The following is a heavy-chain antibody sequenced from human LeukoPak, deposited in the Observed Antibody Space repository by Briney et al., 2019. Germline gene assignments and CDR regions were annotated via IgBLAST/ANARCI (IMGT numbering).Heavy chain of an antibody. CDR2: IKEDGSDK. D-gene: IGHD3-10*01. Sequence: GGSLRLSCEVSGFSFSTYWMTWVRQAPGKGLEWVANIKEDGSDKYYVDSVKGRFTISRDNAKNSVYLQMNSLRADDTAVYYCTTYPSGSYSELVTYFDYWGQGTLVTVSS. CDR3: TTYPSGSYSELVTYFDY. CDR1: GFSFSTYW. J-gene: IGHJ4*02. V-gene: IGHV3-7*01.